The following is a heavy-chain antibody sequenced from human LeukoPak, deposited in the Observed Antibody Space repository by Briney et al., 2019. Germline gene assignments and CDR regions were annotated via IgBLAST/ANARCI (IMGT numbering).Heavy chain of an antibody. D-gene: IGHD4-11*01. CDR1: GYQFTSYG. CDR3: ARDNSAQGDDY. V-gene: IGHV1-18*01. Sequence: EAPVKLSCKASGYQFTSYGIEWVRQAPGQGFEWVGWMSPYNGNTKYAQKVQHRVTMTTDTSTSTAYMELRSLRSDDTAVYYCARDNSAQGDDYWGQGTLVTVSP. J-gene: IGHJ4*02. CDR2: MSPYNGNT.